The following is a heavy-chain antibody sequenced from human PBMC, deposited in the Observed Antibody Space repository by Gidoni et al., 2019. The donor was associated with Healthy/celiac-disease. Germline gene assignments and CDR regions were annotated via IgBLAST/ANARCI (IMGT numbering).Heavy chain of an antibody. D-gene: IGHD6-19*01. J-gene: IGHJ2*01. Sequence: VQLLESGGGLVQPGGSLRLSCAASGFSFSSYAVRWVRQGPGKGLEWVSVRRGSGGSAYYADAVKGRFTITRDKSKNTLYLQMNRLRAEDTAVYYCAKDSQWLVRGSYWYFDLWGRGTLVTVSS. V-gene: IGHV3-23*01. CDR3: AKDSQWLVRGSYWYFDL. CDR2: RRGSGGSA. CDR1: GFSFSSYA.